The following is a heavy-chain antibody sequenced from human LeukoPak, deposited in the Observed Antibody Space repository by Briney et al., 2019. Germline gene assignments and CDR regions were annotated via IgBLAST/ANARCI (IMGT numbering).Heavy chain of an antibody. CDR3: ARHRGGVYRPRSFDY. Sequence: SETLSLTCTVSGASISSYYWSWIRQPPGKGLEWIGEINHSGSTNYNPSLKSRVTISVDTSKNQFSLKLSSVTAADTAVYYCARHRGGVYRPRSFDYWGQGTLVTVSS. D-gene: IGHD3-10*01. V-gene: IGHV4-34*01. CDR1: GASISSYY. J-gene: IGHJ4*02. CDR2: INHSGST.